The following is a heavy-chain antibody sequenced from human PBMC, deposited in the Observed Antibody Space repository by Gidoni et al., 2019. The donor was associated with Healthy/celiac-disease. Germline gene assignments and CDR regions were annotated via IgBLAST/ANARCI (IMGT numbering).Heavy chain of an antibody. CDR3: ARDRTRFGELSPLVGGYYGMDV. Sequence: QVQLQESGPGLVKPSGTLSLTSAVSGGSLSSTTWWSWVRQPPGRGLEWIGESYHSGSTNYNPSLKSRVTISVDKSKNQFSLKLSSVTAADTAVYYCARDRTRFGELSPLVGGYYGMDVWGQGTTVTVSS. CDR2: SYHSGST. V-gene: IGHV4-4*02. D-gene: IGHD3-10*01. CDR1: GGSLSSTTW. J-gene: IGHJ6*02.